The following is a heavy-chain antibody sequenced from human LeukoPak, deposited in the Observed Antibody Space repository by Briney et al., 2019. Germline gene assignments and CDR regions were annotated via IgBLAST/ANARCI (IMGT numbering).Heavy chain of an antibody. CDR2: IYYSGST. D-gene: IGHD1-26*01. J-gene: IGHJ6*03. CDR1: GDSISTYY. CDR3: ARAREWEPYYYYYLDV. V-gene: IGHV4-59*01. Sequence: PSETLSLTCTVSGDSISTYYWSWIRQPPGKGLEWIGYIYYSGSTKYNPSLKSRVTISVDTSKNQFSLKLNSVTAADTAVYYCARAREWEPYYYYYLDVWGKGTTVTVSS.